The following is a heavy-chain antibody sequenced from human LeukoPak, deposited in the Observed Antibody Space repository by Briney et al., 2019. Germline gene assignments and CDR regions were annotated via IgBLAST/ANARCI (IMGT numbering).Heavy chain of an antibody. V-gene: IGHV3-7*04. Sequence: GGSLRLSCAASGFSFSRYWMSWVRQAPGKGLEWVANIKHDGSEKYYADSVKGRCTISRDNAKNSLYLQMNSLRADDTAVYFCARAPSEILTGYYLTWFDYWGQGTLVTVSS. J-gene: IGHJ4*02. D-gene: IGHD3-9*01. CDR1: GFSFSRYW. CDR3: ARAPSEILTGYYLTWFDY. CDR2: IKHDGSEK.